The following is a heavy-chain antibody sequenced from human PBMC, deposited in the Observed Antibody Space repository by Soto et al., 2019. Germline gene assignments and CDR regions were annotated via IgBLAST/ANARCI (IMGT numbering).Heavy chain of an antibody. J-gene: IGHJ5*01. D-gene: IGHD3-16*02. CDR1: GGIFSDYA. CDR3: AIVNLSSLVLETPHLFDS. Sequence: QVQLEQSGGEVKKPGSSVKVSCRVSGGIFSDYAVSWVRQAPGQGLQWVGGIIPKFGTAKYARKSEDRVTLTADESTTTVYMEITTLRSEDTALSYCAIVNLSSLVLETPHLFDSWGQGTLLTVSS. V-gene: IGHV1-69*12. CDR2: IIPKFGTA.